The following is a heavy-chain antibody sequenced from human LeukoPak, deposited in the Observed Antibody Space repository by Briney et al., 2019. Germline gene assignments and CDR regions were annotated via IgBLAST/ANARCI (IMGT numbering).Heavy chain of an antibody. D-gene: IGHD6-13*01. CDR1: GGSISSSNW. CDR2: IYHSGST. Sequence: SGTLSLTCAVSGGSISSSNWWSWVRQPPGKGLEWIGEIYHSGSTNYNPSLKSRVTISVDKSKNQFSLKLSSVTAADTAVYYCASSSIAAALNFDYWGQGTLVTVSS. CDR3: ASSSIAAALNFDY. J-gene: IGHJ4*02. V-gene: IGHV4-4*02.